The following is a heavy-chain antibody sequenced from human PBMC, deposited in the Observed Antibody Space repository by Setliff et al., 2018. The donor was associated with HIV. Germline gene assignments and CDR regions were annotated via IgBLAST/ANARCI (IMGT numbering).Heavy chain of an antibody. J-gene: IGHJ5*02. Sequence: SETLSLTCTVSGGSISSHYWSWIRQPPGKGLEWVGYIFYSGNTNYNPSLKGRVTISVDTSKNQFSLRLRSVAAADTAVYYCARAYGSERLNWFDPWGQGTLVTVS. V-gene: IGHV4-59*11. CDR2: IFYSGNT. D-gene: IGHD3-10*01. CDR3: ARAYGSERLNWFDP. CDR1: GGSISSHY.